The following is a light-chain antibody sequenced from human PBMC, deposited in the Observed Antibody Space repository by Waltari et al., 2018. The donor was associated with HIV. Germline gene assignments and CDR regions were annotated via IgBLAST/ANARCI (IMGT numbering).Light chain of an antibody. CDR3: QQRSGWPPT. Sequence: EIVLTQSPAILSVSPGEKATLPCTASQNVDVFLGWFQQKPGQAPRLVVYNGSNRATGIPDRFTGSGSGTDFTLTISSLEPEDVAFYFCQQRSGWPPTFGGGTKVEIK. V-gene: IGKV3-11*01. CDR2: NGS. J-gene: IGKJ4*01. CDR1: QNVDVF.